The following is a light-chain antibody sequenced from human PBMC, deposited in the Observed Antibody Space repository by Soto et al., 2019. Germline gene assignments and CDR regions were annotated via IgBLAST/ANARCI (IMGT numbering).Light chain of an antibody. CDR1: QRVSGNY. J-gene: IGKJ2*01. Sequence: EIVLTQSPGTLSVSPGERATLSCRASQRVSGNYVAWYQQKPGQSPRLLMYHASTRATGIPDRFSGSGSGADFTLTISRLEPEDFAVYHCQQYGRSPYTFGQGTKVDIK. V-gene: IGKV3-20*01. CDR2: HAS. CDR3: QQYGRSPYT.